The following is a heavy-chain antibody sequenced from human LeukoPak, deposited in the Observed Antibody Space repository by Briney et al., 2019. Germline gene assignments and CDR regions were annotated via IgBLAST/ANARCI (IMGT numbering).Heavy chain of an antibody. D-gene: IGHD1-26*01. V-gene: IGHV5-51*01. CDR3: ARRSVWEGDYFDY. CDR1: GYNFTSYW. CDR2: IYPGDSDT. Sequence: GESLQISCKGSGYNFTSYWIGWVRQMPGKGLEWMGIIYPGDSDTRYSPSFQGQVTISADKSISTAYLQWSSLKASDTAMYYCARRSVWEGDYFDYWGQGTLVTVSS. J-gene: IGHJ4*02.